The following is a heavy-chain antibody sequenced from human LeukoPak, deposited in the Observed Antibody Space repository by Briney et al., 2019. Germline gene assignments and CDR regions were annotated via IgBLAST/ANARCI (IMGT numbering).Heavy chain of an antibody. CDR3: ARHAIYGVYNYYYYYYMDV. V-gene: IGHV4-4*09. CDR1: DGSISSFY. Sequence: SETLSLTCTVSDGSISSFYWSWIRQPPGKGLEWIGYINTIGSTNYNPSLKSRVTISVDTSKNQFSLKLTSVTAADTAVYYCARHAIYGVYNYYYYYYMDVWGRGTTVTVSS. D-gene: IGHD3-3*01. J-gene: IGHJ6*03. CDR2: INTIGST.